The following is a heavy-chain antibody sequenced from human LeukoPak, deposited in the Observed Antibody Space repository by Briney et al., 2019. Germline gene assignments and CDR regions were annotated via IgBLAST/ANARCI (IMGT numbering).Heavy chain of an antibody. D-gene: IGHD1-26*01. V-gene: IGHV3-53*01. CDR2: IYSDETT. J-gene: IGHJ4*02. CDR3: ARHWEL. CDR1: GFSVSSNY. Sequence: GGSLRLSCAASGFSVSSNYMSWVRQAPGKGLEWVALIYSDETTYYADSVKGRFTISRDNPKSTLYLQMNSLRAEDTAVYYCARHWELRGQGTLVTVSS.